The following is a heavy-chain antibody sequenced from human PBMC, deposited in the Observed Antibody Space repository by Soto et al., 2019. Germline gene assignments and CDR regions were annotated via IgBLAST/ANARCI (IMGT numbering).Heavy chain of an antibody. CDR1: GYTFTSYA. CDR3: ARFPLFPYSRSWYSPYYSYGMDV. V-gene: IGHV1-3*01. CDR2: INAGNGNT. Sequence: QVQLVQSGAEVKKPGASVKVSCKASGYTFTSYAMHWVRQAPGQRLEWMGWINAGNGNTKYSQKFQGRATITRDTSASTAYMELSSLRSEHTAVYYCARFPLFPYSRSWYSPYYSYGMDVCGQGTTVTVSS. D-gene: IGHD6-13*01. J-gene: IGHJ6*02.